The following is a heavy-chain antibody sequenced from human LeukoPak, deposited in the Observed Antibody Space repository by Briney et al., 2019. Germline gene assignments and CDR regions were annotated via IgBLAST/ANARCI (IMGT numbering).Heavy chain of an antibody. D-gene: IGHD3-22*01. V-gene: IGHV3-21*01. Sequence: PGGSLRLSCAASGFTFNSYSMNWVRQAPGKGLEWVSSISSSSVYIYYADSVKGRFTISRDNAKNSLYLQMNSLRADDTAVYYCARGYLTYYYDTTGRPYWGQGTLVTVSS. J-gene: IGHJ4*02. CDR1: GFTFNSYS. CDR2: ISSSSVYI. CDR3: ARGYLTYYYDTTGRPY.